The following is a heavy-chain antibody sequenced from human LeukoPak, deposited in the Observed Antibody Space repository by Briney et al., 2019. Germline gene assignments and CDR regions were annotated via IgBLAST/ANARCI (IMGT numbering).Heavy chain of an antibody. CDR1: GFTFSSYS. CDR3: ARDFPTLGY. D-gene: IGHD2/OR15-2a*01. J-gene: IGHJ4*02. Sequence: GGSLRLSCAASGFTFSSYSMNWVRQTPGKGLEWVSYISSSSSTIYYADSVKGRFTISRDNAKNSLYLQMNSLRAEDTAVYYCARDFPTLGYWGQGTLVTVSS. V-gene: IGHV3-48*01. CDR2: ISSSSSTI.